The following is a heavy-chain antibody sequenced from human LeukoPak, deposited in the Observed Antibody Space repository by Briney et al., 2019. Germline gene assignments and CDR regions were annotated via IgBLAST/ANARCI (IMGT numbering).Heavy chain of an antibody. CDR3: ARLVGDADGVPDYYGMDV. J-gene: IGHJ6*02. CDR2: IIPILGIA. Sequence: ASVKVSCKASGGTFSSYAISWVRQAPGRGLEWMGRIIPILGIANYAQKFQGRVTITADKSTSTAYMELSSLRSEDTAVYYCARLVGDADGVPDYYGMDVWGQGTTVTVSS. V-gene: IGHV1-69*04. CDR1: GGTFSSYA. D-gene: IGHD1-26*01.